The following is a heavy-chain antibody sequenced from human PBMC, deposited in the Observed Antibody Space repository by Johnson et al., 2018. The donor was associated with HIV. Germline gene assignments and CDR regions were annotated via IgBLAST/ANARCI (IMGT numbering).Heavy chain of an antibody. V-gene: IGHV3-49*04. Sequence: MLLVESGGVLVQPGRSLRLSCTAFGFTFGDYSMNWVRQAPGKGLEWVSFIRSKAYGGTTEYAASVKGRFTISRDNSKNTLYLQMNSRRSEDTAVYYCAREKKATMIVVVITTGGAFDIWGQGTMVTFSS. D-gene: IGHD3-22*01. J-gene: IGHJ3*02. CDR3: AREKKATMIVVVITTGGAFDI. CDR2: IRSKAYGGTT. CDR1: GFTFGDYS.